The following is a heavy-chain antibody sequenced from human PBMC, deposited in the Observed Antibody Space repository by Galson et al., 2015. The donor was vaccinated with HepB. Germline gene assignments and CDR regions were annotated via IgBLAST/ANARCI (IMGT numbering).Heavy chain of an antibody. CDR2: IRSKASSYAT. D-gene: IGHD6-13*01. CDR1: GFTFSGSA. CDR3: TRLGVLSGYSSS. J-gene: IGHJ4*02. V-gene: IGHV3-73*01. Sequence: SLRLSCAASGFTFSGSAIHWVRQTSGKGLEWVCRIRSKASSYATAYAASLQGRFTISRDDSKNTAYLHLKSLRAEDTAVYFCTRLGVLSGYSSSWGQGTLVTVSS.